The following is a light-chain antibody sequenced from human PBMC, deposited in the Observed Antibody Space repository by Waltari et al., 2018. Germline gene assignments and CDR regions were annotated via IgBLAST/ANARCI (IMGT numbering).Light chain of an antibody. CDR3: QQYYSYPRT. CDR2: AAS. V-gene: IGKV1-8*01. J-gene: IGKJ1*01. Sequence: AIRMTQSPSSFSASTGDRVTITCRASQGISSYLAWYQQKPGKAPKLLIYAASTLQSGVPSRFSGSGYGTDFTLTISCPQSEDFATYYCQQYYSYPRTFGQGTKVEIK. CDR1: QGISSY.